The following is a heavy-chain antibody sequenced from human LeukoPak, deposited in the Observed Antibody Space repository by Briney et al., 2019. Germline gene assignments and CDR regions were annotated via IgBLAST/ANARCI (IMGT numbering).Heavy chain of an antibody. CDR1: GGSFSGYL. V-gene: IGHV4-34*01. J-gene: IGHJ6*02. CDR3: TRSGLTGMRKYTRPDYYYYGMDV. D-gene: IGHD1-14*01. CDR2: INYNGEIT. Sequence: SEALSLTCTVSGGSFSGYLWSWLRQPPGKGLEWIGEINYNGEITNYNPSLKSRLTMSVDTPKNHFSLRLSSVTAADTAVYYCTRSGLTGMRKYTRPDYYYYGMDVWGQGTAVTVSS.